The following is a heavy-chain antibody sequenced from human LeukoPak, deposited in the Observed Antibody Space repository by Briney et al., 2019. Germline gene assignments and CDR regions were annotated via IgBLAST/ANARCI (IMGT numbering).Heavy chain of an antibody. Sequence: SSETLSLTCTVSGGSISSGGYCWSWIRQHPGKGLEWIGYIYYSGSTYYNPSLKSRVTISVDTSKNQFPLKLSSVTAADTAVYYCARERITFGGVIVSYGMDVWGQGTTVTVSS. D-gene: IGHD3-16*02. CDR2: IYYSGST. V-gene: IGHV4-31*03. CDR1: GGSISSGGYC. J-gene: IGHJ6*02. CDR3: ARERITFGGVIVSYGMDV.